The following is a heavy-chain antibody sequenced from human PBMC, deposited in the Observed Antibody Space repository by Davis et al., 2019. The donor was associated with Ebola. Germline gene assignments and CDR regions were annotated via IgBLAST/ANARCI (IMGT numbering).Heavy chain of an antibody. V-gene: IGHV3-7*03. CDR1: GFTFSSYW. Sequence: PGGSLRLSCAASGFTFSSYWMSWVRQAPGKGLEWVANIKQDGSEKYYGDPVKGRFTISRDNAKNSLYLQINSLRAEDTAVYYCARGNGTIFGYYYYYMDVWGKGTTVTVSS. J-gene: IGHJ6*03. CDR2: IKQDGSEK. CDR3: ARGNGTIFGYYYYYMDV. D-gene: IGHD3-3*01.